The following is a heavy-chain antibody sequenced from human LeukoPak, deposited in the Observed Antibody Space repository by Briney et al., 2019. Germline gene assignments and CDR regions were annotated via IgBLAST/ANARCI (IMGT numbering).Heavy chain of an antibody. V-gene: IGHV3-23*01. D-gene: IGHD2-15*01. J-gene: IGHJ4*02. CDR2: LNLDGSST. Sequence: GGSLRLSCAASGFTFNRYIMNWLRQAPGKGLEWVGNLNLDGSSTYYADSLRGRVIIPRDNSKNTLFLQLNSMTPDDTAVYYCARGETGRGDYFDFWGQGTPVAVSS. CDR1: GFTFNRYI. CDR3: ARGETGRGDYFDF.